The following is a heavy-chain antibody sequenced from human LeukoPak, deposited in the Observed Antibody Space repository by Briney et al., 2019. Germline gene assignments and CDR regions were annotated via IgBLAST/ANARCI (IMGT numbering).Heavy chain of an antibody. J-gene: IGHJ4*02. CDR3: ASATGGY. CDR1: GFTVSDYY. Sequence: GGSLRLSCAASGFTVSDYYMSWVRQAPGKGLEWVSVIYTDGSTYHADSVKGRFTISRDNSKSTLYLQMNSLRAEDTAVYCCASATGGYWGQGTLVTVSS. V-gene: IGHV3-66*01. CDR2: IYTDGST. D-gene: IGHD1-14*01.